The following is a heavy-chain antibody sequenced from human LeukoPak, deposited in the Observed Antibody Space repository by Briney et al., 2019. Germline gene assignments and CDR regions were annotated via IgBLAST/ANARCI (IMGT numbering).Heavy chain of an antibody. D-gene: IGHD3-22*01. CDR2: TYYRSKWYN. V-gene: IGHV6-1*01. Sequence: SQTLSLTCATSGDSVSSNSAAWNWIRQSPSRGLEWLGRTYYRSKWYNDYAVSVKSRITINPDTSKNQFSLQLNSVTHEDTAVYYCARERGDSSGYYWSYYFDYWGQGTLVTVSS. CDR3: ARERGDSSGYYWSYYFDY. CDR1: GDSVSSNSAA. J-gene: IGHJ4*02.